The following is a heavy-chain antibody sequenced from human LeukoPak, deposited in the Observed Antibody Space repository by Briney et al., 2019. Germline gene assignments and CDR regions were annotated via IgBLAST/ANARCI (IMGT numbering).Heavy chain of an antibody. J-gene: IGHJ4*02. D-gene: IGHD3-9*01. Sequence: ASVKVSCKASGYTFTGYYMHWVRQAPGQGLEWMGWINPNHGDTNYAQKFQDRVSMTRDTSISTAYMHLSRLRSADTAVYYCARSPHILTGENFDYWGQGTLVTVSS. CDR1: GYTFTGYY. V-gene: IGHV1-2*02. CDR2: INPNHGDT. CDR3: ARSPHILTGENFDY.